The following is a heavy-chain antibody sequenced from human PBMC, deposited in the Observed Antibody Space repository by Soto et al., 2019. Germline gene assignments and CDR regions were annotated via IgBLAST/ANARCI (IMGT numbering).Heavy chain of an antibody. V-gene: IGHV3-48*02. CDR1: GFTFKTYT. J-gene: IGHJ4*02. CDR3: ARDLDYAFDY. CDR2: ININRNTI. Sequence: GGSLRLSCAASGFTFKTYTMNWVRQAPGKGLEWISYININRNTIYYADSVKGRFTISTDNAKNSLFLQMNSLRDEDTAVYYCARDLDYAFDYWGQGTLVTVSS. D-gene: IGHD2-2*01.